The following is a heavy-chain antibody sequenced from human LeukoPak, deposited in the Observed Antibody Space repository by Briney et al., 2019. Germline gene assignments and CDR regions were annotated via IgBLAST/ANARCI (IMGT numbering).Heavy chain of an antibody. D-gene: IGHD4-23*01. CDR3: ALTMVVTHPLDY. CDR2: IIPIFGTA. J-gene: IGHJ4*02. CDR1: GGTFSSYA. V-gene: IGHV1-69*13. Sequence: GASVKVSCKASGGTFSSYAISWVRQAPGQGLEWMGRIIPIFGTANYAQKFQGRVTITADESTSTAYMELSSLRPEDTAVYYCALTMVVTHPLDYWGQGTLVTVSS.